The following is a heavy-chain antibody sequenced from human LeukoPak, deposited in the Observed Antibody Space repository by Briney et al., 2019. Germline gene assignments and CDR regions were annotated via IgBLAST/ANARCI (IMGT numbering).Heavy chain of an antibody. D-gene: IGHD3-22*01. CDR3: ARGYHDPYYYDSSGHYGD. V-gene: IGHV4-34*01. CDR1: GVTFSSYA. Sequence: PGGSLRLSCAASGVTFSSYAMTWVRQAPGKGLEWIGEINHSGSTNYNPSLKSRVTISVDTSKNQFSLKLSSVTAADTAVYYCARGYHDPYYYDSSGHYGDWGQGTLVTVSS. J-gene: IGHJ4*02. CDR2: INHSGST.